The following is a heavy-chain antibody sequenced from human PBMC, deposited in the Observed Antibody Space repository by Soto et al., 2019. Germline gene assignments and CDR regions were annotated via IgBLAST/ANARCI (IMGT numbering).Heavy chain of an antibody. J-gene: IGHJ3*02. Sequence: EVQLLESGGGLVQPGGSLRLSCAASGFTFSSYAMSWVRQAPGKGLEWVSAISGSGGSTYYADSVKGRFTISRDNTKNTLYQQKNSLRAEDTAVYYCAKDRDFSGGSCYSEWAFDIWGQGTMVTVSS. V-gene: IGHV3-23*01. CDR3: AKDRDFSGGSCYSEWAFDI. CDR2: ISGSGGST. CDR1: GFTFSSYA. D-gene: IGHD2-15*01.